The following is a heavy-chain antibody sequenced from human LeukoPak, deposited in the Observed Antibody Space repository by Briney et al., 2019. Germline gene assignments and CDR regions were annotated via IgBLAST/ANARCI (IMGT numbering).Heavy chain of an antibody. CDR1: EFSFSTYS. J-gene: IGHJ4*02. CDR3: ARVPGGWYFDY. CDR2: IKTDGSLI. V-gene: IGHV3-48*01. Sequence: GGSLRLSCEVSEFSFSTYSFNWVRQAPGKGPEWLSYIKTDGSLIYYADSVKGRFTISRDNAKNSLYLQMNGLRAVDTAVYYFARVPGGWYFDYWGQGALVTVSS. D-gene: IGHD2-15*01.